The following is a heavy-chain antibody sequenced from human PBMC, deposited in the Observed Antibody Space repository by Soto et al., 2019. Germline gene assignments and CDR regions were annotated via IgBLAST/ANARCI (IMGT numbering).Heavy chain of an antibody. V-gene: IGHV3-23*01. CDR3: AKASSAGLYYYYGMDV. J-gene: IGHJ6*02. Sequence: EVQLLESGGGLVQPGGSLRLSCAASGFTFSSYAMSWVRQAPGKGLEWVSAISGSGGSTYYADSVKGRFTISRDNSKNTLYLQMNSLRAEDTAVYYCAKASSAGLYYYYGMDVWGQVTTVTVSS. CDR1: GFTFSSYA. D-gene: IGHD6-25*01. CDR2: ISGSGGST.